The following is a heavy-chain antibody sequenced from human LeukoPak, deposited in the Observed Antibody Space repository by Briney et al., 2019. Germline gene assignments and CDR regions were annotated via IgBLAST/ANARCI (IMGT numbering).Heavy chain of an antibody. CDR2: ITHDGSKN. V-gene: IGHV3-30-3*01. Sequence: PGGSLRLSCSASGFIFSNYAMHWVRQAPGKGLEWVAVITHDGSKNFNAASVKGRFTISKDNSQNTLYLQMNSLRAEETAVYYCARDRSGSYATDFWGQGTLVTVSS. D-gene: IGHD1-26*01. CDR3: ARDRSGSYATDF. CDR1: GFIFSNYA. J-gene: IGHJ4*02.